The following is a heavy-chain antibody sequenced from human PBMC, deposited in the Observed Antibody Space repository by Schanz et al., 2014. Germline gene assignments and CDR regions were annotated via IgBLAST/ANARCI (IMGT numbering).Heavy chain of an antibody. J-gene: IGHJ4*02. Sequence: VQLVESGGGLVKPGGSLRLSCAASGFTFSSYAMSWVRQAPGMGLEWVSAISGRDGSTYYADSVRGRFTISRDNSRDTVYLQMNSLRADDTAMYYCARWFLIRGVILDSWGQGTLVTVSS. V-gene: IGHV3-23*04. CDR1: GFTFSSYA. D-gene: IGHD3-10*01. CDR3: ARWFLIRGVILDS. CDR2: ISGRDGST.